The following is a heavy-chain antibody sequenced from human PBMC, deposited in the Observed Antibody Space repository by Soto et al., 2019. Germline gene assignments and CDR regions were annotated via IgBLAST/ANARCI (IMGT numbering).Heavy chain of an antibody. J-gene: IGHJ1*01. D-gene: IGHD3-22*01. CDR2: IKEDGSEK. V-gene: IGHV3-7*01. CDR3: VARAWLEA. CDR1: GFNFNTYW. Sequence: GGSLRLSCEGSGFNFNTYWMSWVRQAPGTGLEWVANIKEDGSEKHYVDSVKGRFTISRDNAQNSLYLQMDNLRAEDTAVYYCVARAWLEAWGQGTLVTVSS.